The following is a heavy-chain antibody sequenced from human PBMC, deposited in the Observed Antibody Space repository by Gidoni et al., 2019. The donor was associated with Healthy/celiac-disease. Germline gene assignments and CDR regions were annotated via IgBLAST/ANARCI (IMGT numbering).Heavy chain of an antibody. CDR2: INHSGST. CDR1: GGSFSGYY. Sequence: QVQLQQWGAGLLKPSETLSLTCAVYGGSFSGYYWSWIRQPPGKGLEWIGEINHSGSTNYNPSLKSRVTISVDTSKNQFSLKLSSVTAADTAVYYCARGLLDLWGGDYYYYYGMDVWGQGTTVTVSS. V-gene: IGHV4-34*01. CDR3: ARGLLDLWGGDYYYYYGMDV. J-gene: IGHJ6*02. D-gene: IGHD7-27*01.